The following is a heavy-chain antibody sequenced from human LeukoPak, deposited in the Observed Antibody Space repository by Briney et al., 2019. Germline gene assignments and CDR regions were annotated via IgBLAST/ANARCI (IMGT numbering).Heavy chain of an antibody. CDR1: GGSISSYY. CDR3: AREGLDTYYYDSSGPFDY. D-gene: IGHD3-22*01. V-gene: IGHV4-59*01. CDR2: IYYSGST. J-gene: IGHJ4*02. Sequence: SETLSLTCTVSGGSISSYYWIWIRQPPGKGLEWIGYIYYSGSTNYNPSLKSRVTISVDTSKNQFSLKLSSVTAADTAVYYCAREGLDTYYYDSSGPFDYWGQGTLVTVSS.